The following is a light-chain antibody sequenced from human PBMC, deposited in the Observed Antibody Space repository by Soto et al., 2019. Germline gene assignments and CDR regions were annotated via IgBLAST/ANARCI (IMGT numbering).Light chain of an antibody. CDR3: QQYYSYPRT. V-gene: IGKV1-8*01. CDR1: QGISSY. Sequence: AIRMTQSPSSFSASTGDRVTITCRASQGISSYLAWYQQKPGKAPKLLIYAASTLQSGVPSRFSGSGSGTDFTLTISCLQSEDFATYYCQQYYSYPRTFGQGTKVKSN. J-gene: IGKJ1*01. CDR2: AAS.